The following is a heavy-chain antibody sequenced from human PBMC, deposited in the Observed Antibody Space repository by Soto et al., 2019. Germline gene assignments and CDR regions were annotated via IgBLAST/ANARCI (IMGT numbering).Heavy chain of an antibody. CDR1: GFTFSSYA. Sequence: EVQLLESGGGLVQPGGSLRLSCAASGFTFSSYAMSWVRQAPGKGLEWVSAISGSGGSTYYADSVKGRFTISRDNSKNTLYLQMNSLRAEDTAVYYCAKSSAEGSIAAQDYYFDHWGQGTLVTVSS. CDR2: ISGSGGST. J-gene: IGHJ4*02. D-gene: IGHD6-6*01. CDR3: AKSSAEGSIAAQDYYFDH. V-gene: IGHV3-23*01.